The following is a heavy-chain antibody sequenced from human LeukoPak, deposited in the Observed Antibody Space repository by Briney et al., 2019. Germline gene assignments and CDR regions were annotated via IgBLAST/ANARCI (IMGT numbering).Heavy chain of an antibody. J-gene: IGHJ4*02. D-gene: IGHD2-8*01. CDR2: INPNSGGT. V-gene: IGHV1-2*06. CDR1: GYTFTGYY. CDR3: ARESRGYCTNGVCTNFDY. Sequence: ASVKVSCKASGYTFTGYYMHWVRQAPGQGLEWMGRINPNSGGTNYALKFQGRVTMTRDTSISTAYMELSRLRSDDTAVYYCARESRGYCTNGVCTNFDYWGQGTLVTVSS.